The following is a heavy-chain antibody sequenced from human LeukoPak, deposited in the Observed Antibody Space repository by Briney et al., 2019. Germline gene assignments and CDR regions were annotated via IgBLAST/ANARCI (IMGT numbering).Heavy chain of an antibody. CDR1: GFTFSSCG. Sequence: GGSLRLSCAASGFTFSSCGMHWVRQAPGKGLEWVAVISYDGSNKYYADSVKGRFTISRDNSKNTLYLQMNSLRAEDTAVYYCARDWELSILVYWGQGTLVTVSS. CDR3: ARDWELSILVY. CDR2: ISYDGSNK. J-gene: IGHJ4*02. V-gene: IGHV3-30*03. D-gene: IGHD1-26*01.